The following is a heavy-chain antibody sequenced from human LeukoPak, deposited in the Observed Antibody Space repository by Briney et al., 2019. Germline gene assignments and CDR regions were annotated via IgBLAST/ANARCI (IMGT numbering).Heavy chain of an antibody. CDR3: APLRRGGDFDP. CDR1: GFTVSTNF. D-gene: IGHD2-21*02. V-gene: IGHV3-66*01. CDR2: IYSGGST. J-gene: IGHJ5*02. Sequence: GGSLRLSCAASGFTVSTNFMSWVRQAPGKGLEWVSVIYSGGSTYYPDSVKGRFTISRDNSKNTLYLQMNSLRAEDTAVYYSAPLRRGGDFDPWGQGTLVTVSS.